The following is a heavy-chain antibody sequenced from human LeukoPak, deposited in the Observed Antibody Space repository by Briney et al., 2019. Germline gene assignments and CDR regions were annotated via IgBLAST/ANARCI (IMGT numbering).Heavy chain of an antibody. CDR2: ISAYNGNT. Sequence: ASVKVSCKASGYTFTSYGISWVRQAPGQGLEWMGWISAYNGNTNYAQKLQGRVIMTTEPSTSTAYMELRSLRSDDTAVYYCARAGIVVVVAAQGDAFDIWGQGTMVTVSS. J-gene: IGHJ3*02. CDR1: GYTFTSYG. CDR3: ARAGIVVVVAAQGDAFDI. D-gene: IGHD2-15*01. V-gene: IGHV1-18*01.